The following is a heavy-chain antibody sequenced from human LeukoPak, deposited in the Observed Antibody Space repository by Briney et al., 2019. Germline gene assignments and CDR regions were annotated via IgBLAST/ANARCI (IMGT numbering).Heavy chain of an antibody. CDR2: ISYDGSNK. CDR3: ARDVYDIQDYYYYYGMDV. CDR1: GFTFSSYG. Sequence: GGSLRLSCAASGFTFSSYGMHWVRQAPGKGLEWVAVISYDGSNKYYADSVKGRFTISRDNSKNTLYLQMNSLRAEDTAVYYCARDVYDIQDYYYYYGMDVWGKGTTVTVSS. J-gene: IGHJ6*04. V-gene: IGHV3-30*03. D-gene: IGHD3-9*01.